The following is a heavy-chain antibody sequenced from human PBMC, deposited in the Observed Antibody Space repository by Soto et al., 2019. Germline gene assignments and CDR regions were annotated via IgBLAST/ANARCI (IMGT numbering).Heavy chain of an antibody. D-gene: IGHD3-10*01. CDR3: ARVWGGAFDI. J-gene: IGHJ3*02. Sequence: QVQLQESGPGLVKPSETLSLTCTVSGGSISSYYWSWIRQPPGKGLEWSGYIYYSGSTNYNPSLKSRVTISVATSKNPFSLKLSSVPAADTAVYYCARVWGGAFDIWGQGTMVTVSS. CDR2: IYYSGST. V-gene: IGHV4-59*01. CDR1: GGSISSYY.